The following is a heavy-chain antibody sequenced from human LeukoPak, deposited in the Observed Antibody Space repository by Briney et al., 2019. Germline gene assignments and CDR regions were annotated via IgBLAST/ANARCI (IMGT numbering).Heavy chain of an antibody. Sequence: GGSLRLSCAASGFTLSTFDMNWVRQAPGKGLEWVSSISTSSRYIYYRDSVKGRFTISGDDAKNSLYLQMNGLRVEDARVYYCATADCSGSTCYLRHSWFDPWGQGTLVTVSS. CDR3: ATADCSGSTCYLRHSWFDP. D-gene: IGHD2-2*01. CDR1: GFTLSTFD. CDR2: ISTSSRYI. V-gene: IGHV3-21*06. J-gene: IGHJ5*02.